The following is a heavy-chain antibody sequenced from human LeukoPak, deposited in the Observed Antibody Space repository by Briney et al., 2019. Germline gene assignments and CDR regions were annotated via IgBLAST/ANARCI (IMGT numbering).Heavy chain of an antibody. CDR2: ISWNSGSI. Sequence: GGSLRLSCAASGFTFDDYAMHWVRQAPGKGLEWVSGISWNSGSIGYADSVKGRFTISRDNAKNSLYLQMNSLRAEDTALYYCAKSRFDYSSGWYCFDYWGQGTLVTVSS. D-gene: IGHD6-19*01. J-gene: IGHJ4*02. CDR3: AKSRFDYSSGWYCFDY. CDR1: GFTFDDYA. V-gene: IGHV3-9*01.